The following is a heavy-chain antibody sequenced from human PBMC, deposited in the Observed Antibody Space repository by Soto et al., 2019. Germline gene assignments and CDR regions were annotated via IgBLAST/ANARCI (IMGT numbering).Heavy chain of an antibody. Sequence: QVQLVQSGAEVKKPGASVKVSCKASGYTFKSYGISWVRQAPGQRPEWMGWISTYNGRTSYAQKLQGRVTMTTDTSTTTAFMELRSLRSDDTAVYYCARDEEYDTGPRPLHYWGQGTLVTVSS. V-gene: IGHV1-18*04. CDR2: ISTYNGRT. CDR3: ARDEEYDTGPRPLHY. CDR1: GYTFKSYG. D-gene: IGHD6-6*01. J-gene: IGHJ4*02.